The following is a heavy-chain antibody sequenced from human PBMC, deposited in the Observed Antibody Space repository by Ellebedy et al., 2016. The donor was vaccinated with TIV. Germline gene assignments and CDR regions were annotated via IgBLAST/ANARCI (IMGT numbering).Heavy chain of an antibody. D-gene: IGHD3-10*02. CDR1: GGSFSGYY. CDR3: ARDLGSANLVWGY. CDR2: INHSGST. J-gene: IGHJ4*02. V-gene: IGHV4-34*01. Sequence: SETLSLTXAVYGGSFSGYYWSWIRQPPGKGLEWIGEINHSGSTNYNPSLKSRVTISVDTSKNQFSLKLSSVTAADTAVYYCARDLGSANLVWGYWGQGTLVTVSS.